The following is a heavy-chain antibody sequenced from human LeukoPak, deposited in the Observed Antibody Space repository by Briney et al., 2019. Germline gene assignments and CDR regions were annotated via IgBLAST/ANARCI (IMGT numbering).Heavy chain of an antibody. CDR3: ARDARCASSNCYGWVDS. J-gene: IGHJ5*01. D-gene: IGHD6-25*01. CDR1: GFTFEDYA. Sequence: GGSLRLSCAASGFTFEDYAMHWVRQTPGKGLEWVSLISAKGDGTHYADSVKGRFTIYRENRKNSLYLQMNSVRSEDTAMYYCARDARCASSNCYGWVDSCGQGTRVIVSS. CDR2: ISAKGDGT. V-gene: IGHV3-43*02.